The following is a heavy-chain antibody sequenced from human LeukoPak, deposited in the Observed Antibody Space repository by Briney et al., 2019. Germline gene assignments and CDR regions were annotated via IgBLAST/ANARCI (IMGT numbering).Heavy chain of an antibody. V-gene: IGHV4-39*07. J-gene: IGHJ5*02. D-gene: IGHD1-26*01. CDR3: ARDKTSTWEYNWFDP. CDR2: IYYSGST. CDR1: GGSISTSNYY. Sequence: PSETLSLTCTVSGGSISTSNYYWGWIRQPPGKGLEWIASIYYSGSTYYNPSLKSRVTISVDTSKNQFSLKLSSVTAADTAVYYCARDKTSTWEYNWFDPWGQGTLATVSS.